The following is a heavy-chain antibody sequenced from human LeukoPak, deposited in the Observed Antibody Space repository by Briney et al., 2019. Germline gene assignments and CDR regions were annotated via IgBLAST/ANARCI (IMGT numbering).Heavy chain of an antibody. V-gene: IGHV3-15*01. J-gene: IGHJ4*02. D-gene: IGHD3-10*01. CDR2: IKTKTDGETT. CDR1: GFSFSTAW. Sequence: GGSLRLSCVASGFSFSTAWMTWVRQAPGKGLEWVGRIKTKTDGETTDYAAPVKGRFTISRDDSKNTLYLQMNSLKTEDTAVYYCTTDLPTLGSGKMDYWGQGTLVTVSS. CDR3: TTDLPTLGSGKMDY.